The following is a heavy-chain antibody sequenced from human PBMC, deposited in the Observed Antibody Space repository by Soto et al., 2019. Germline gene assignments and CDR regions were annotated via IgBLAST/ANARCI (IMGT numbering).Heavy chain of an antibody. Sequence: QVQLVESGGGVAQPGRSLRLSCAASGFTFSSYAMHWVRQAPGKGLEWVAVISYDGSNKYYADSVKGRFTISRDNSKNTLYLQMNSLRAEDTAVYYCARDREMATTEFDYWGQGTLVTVSS. J-gene: IGHJ4*02. V-gene: IGHV3-30-3*01. D-gene: IGHD5-12*01. CDR2: ISYDGSNK. CDR1: GFTFSSYA. CDR3: ARDREMATTEFDY.